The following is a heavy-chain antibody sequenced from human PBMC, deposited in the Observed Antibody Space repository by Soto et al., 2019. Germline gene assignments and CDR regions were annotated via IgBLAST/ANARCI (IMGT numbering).Heavy chain of an antibody. CDR2: ISSSGSTI. J-gene: IGHJ4*02. CDR3: ARDYHYYGSGSLWRALDY. Sequence: PGGSLRLSCAASGFTFSDYYMSWIRQAQGKGLEWVSYISSSGSTIYYADSVKGRFTISRDNAMNSLYLQMNSLRAEDTAVYYCARDYHYYGSGSLWRALDYWGQGSLVTVSS. V-gene: IGHV3-11*01. D-gene: IGHD3-10*01. CDR1: GFTFSDYY.